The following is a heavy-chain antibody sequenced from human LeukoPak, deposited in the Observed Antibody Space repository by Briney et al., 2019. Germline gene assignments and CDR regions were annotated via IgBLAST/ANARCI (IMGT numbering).Heavy chain of an antibody. CDR3: ARRGWYVDY. V-gene: IGHV4-39*01. CDR2: IYYSGST. D-gene: IGHD6-19*01. CDR1: GGSISSSSYY. J-gene: IGHJ4*02. Sequence: SETLSLTCTVSGGSISSSSYYWGWIRQPPGKGLEWIGSIYYSGSTYYNPSLKSRVTISVDTSKNQFSLKLSSVTAADTAVYYCARRGWYVDYWGQGTLVTVSS.